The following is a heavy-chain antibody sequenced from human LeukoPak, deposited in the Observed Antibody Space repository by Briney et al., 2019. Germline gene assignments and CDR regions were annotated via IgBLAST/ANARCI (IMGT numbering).Heavy chain of an antibody. D-gene: IGHD6-19*01. CDR2: IYSGDST. Sequence: GGSLRLSRAASGFTASRNYMSWVRQAPGTGLEWVSVIYSGDSTYFADSVKGRFTLSRDNSKNTLYLQMNSLRAEDTAVYYCARVDSSGWFYFDNWGQGILVTVSS. CDR1: GFTASRNY. V-gene: IGHV3-53*01. CDR3: ARVDSSGWFYFDN. J-gene: IGHJ4*02.